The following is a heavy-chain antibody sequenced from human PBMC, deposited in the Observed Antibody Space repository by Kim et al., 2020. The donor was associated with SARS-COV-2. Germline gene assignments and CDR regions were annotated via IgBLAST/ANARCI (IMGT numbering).Heavy chain of an antibody. D-gene: IGHD3-22*01. V-gene: IGHV3-30*02. J-gene: IGHJ4*02. CDR3: AKDPGGDYYDSSGYYSL. Sequence: VKGRFTISRYNSKNTLYLQMNSLGAEDTAVYYCAKDPGGDYYDSSGYYSLWGQGTLVTVSS.